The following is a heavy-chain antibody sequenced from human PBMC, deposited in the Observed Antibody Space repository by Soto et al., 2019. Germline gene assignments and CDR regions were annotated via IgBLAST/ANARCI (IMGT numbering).Heavy chain of an antibody. V-gene: IGHV3-23*01. CDR1: GFIFSDYG. Sequence: VQLLESGGGLVQPGESLRLACAASGFIFSDYGMSWVRQAPGKGLEWVSAISGSGGDTYYADSVKGRFTISRDNSKNTLFLQIISLRAEDTAVYYCAKRGDKGYYFDYWGQGTLVTVSS. J-gene: IGHJ4*02. D-gene: IGHD2-21*02. CDR3: AKRGDKGYYFDY. CDR2: ISGSGGDT.